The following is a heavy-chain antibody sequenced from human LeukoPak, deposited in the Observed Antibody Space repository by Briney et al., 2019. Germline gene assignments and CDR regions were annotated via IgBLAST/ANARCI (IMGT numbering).Heavy chain of an antibody. V-gene: IGHV3-23*01. Sequence: GGSLRLSCAASGFTFSSYAMSWVRQAPGKGLEWVSGISGSGGSTYYVDSVKGRFTISSDNSKNTLYLQMNSLRAEDTAVYYCAKDQEQLVPLDYWGQGTLATVSS. CDR3: AKDQEQLVPLDY. CDR2: ISGSGGST. J-gene: IGHJ4*02. CDR1: GFTFSSYA. D-gene: IGHD6-6*01.